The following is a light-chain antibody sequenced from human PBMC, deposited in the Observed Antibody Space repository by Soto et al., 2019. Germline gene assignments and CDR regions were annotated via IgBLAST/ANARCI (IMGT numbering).Light chain of an antibody. V-gene: IGKV3-20*01. Sequence: EIVLTQSPGTLSLSPGERATLSCRASQSVSSSYLAWYQQKPGQAPRLLIYGASSRATGIPDRFSGSGSGTDFTLTISRLETEDFPVYYCQQYGSSTLTFGGGTKLDIK. CDR1: QSVSSSY. CDR3: QQYGSSTLT. J-gene: IGKJ4*01. CDR2: GAS.